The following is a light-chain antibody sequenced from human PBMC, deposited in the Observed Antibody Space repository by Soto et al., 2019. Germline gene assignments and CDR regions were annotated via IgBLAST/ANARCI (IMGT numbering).Light chain of an antibody. Sequence: IMMTQSPATLSVSPGERATLSCRASQSVSSNLAWYQQKPGQAPRLLIYGASTRATGIPAKFSGSGSGTEFSLTISSLQSEDFAVYYCQQYINWPRTFGQGTKVDIK. V-gene: IGKV3-15*01. CDR2: GAS. CDR3: QQYINWPRT. J-gene: IGKJ1*01. CDR1: QSVSSN.